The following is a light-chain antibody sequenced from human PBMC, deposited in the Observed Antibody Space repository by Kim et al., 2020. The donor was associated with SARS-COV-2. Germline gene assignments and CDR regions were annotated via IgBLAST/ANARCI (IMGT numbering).Light chain of an antibody. CDR2: GAS. Sequence: GGERVTITGRARQEMRNDLGRDKQKPGRAPKRLIYGASRLESGVPSRGRGSGSGTEITLTISSVQTEEMATYICLQKNTYPSTFGEGRRREIK. CDR3: LQKNTYPST. J-gene: IGKJ5*01. V-gene: IGKV1-17*01. CDR1: QEMRND.